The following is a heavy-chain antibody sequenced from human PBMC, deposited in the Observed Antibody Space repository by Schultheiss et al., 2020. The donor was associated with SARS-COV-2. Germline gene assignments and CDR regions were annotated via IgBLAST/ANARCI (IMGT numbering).Heavy chain of an antibody. Sequence: SETLSLTCSVSGDSIRSYYWSWIRQHPGKGLEWIGYIYYSGSTNYNPSLKSRVTISVDTSKNQFSLKLSSVTAADTAVYYCARDHRGTGLPWFDPWGQGTLVTVSS. V-gene: IGHV4-59*12. D-gene: IGHD3-10*01. J-gene: IGHJ5*02. CDR2: IYYSGST. CDR3: ARDHRGTGLPWFDP. CDR1: GDSIRSYY.